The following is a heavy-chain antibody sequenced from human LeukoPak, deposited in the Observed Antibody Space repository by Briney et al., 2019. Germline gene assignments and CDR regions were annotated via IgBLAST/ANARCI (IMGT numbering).Heavy chain of an antibody. V-gene: IGHV3-23*01. D-gene: IGHD4-17*01. CDR2: TSGSGGST. CDR3: ARRKLRSDAFDI. CDR1: GFTFSSYG. Sequence: GGSLRLPCAASGFTFSSYGMSWVRQAPGKGLEWVSATSGSGGSTYYADSVKGRFTISRDNSKNTLYLQMNSLRAEDTAVYYCARRKLRSDAFDIWGQGTMVTVSS. J-gene: IGHJ3*02.